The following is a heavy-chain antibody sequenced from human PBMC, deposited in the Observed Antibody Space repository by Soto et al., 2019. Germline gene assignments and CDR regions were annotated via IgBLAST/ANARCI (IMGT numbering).Heavy chain of an antibody. CDR2: INAGNGNT. CDR3: VKGNNYGIMNWFDS. Sequence: ASGKVSFKASGNTVPNYAIHWVRPAPGQRLEWMGWINAGNGNTKYSQKFQGRFTVSRDKSKNTLHLQMRSLRAEDTAVYYCVKGNNYGIMNWFDSWGQGALVTVSS. D-gene: IGHD3-16*01. J-gene: IGHJ5*01. CDR1: GNTVPNYA. V-gene: IGHV1-3*01.